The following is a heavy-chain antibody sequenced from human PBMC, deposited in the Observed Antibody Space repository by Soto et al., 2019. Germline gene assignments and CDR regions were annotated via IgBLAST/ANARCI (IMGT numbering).Heavy chain of an antibody. CDR2: INAGNGNT. D-gene: IGHD3-10*01. CDR3: ASGYGSGSYSPNFDY. V-gene: IGHV1-3*01. J-gene: IGHJ4*02. CDR1: GYTFTSYA. Sequence: QVQLVQSGAEVKKPGASVKVSCKASGYTFTSYAMHWVRQAPGQRLEWMGWINAGNGNTKYSQTFQGRVTITRDTSASTANMELSSVRSEDTAVYYCASGYGSGSYSPNFDYWGQGTLVTVSS.